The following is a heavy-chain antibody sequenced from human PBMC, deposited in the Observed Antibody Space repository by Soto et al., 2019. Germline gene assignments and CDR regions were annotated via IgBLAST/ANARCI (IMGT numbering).Heavy chain of an antibody. CDR2: ISYDGNKK. V-gene: IGHV3-30-3*01. Sequence: GGSLRLSCEASGLTFSSYSMHWVRQTPGKGLEWVAVISYDGNKKYYADSVKGRFTVSRDISRNTHYLEMSSLRSEDTAVYYCARSIAVAALDYWGQGSQVTVSS. CDR3: ARSIAVAALDY. J-gene: IGHJ4*02. CDR1: GLTFSSYS. D-gene: IGHD6-19*01.